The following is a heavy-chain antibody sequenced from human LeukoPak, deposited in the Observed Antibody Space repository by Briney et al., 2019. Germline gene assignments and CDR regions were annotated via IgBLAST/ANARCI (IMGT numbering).Heavy chain of an antibody. CDR1: GFTFSSYG. V-gene: IGHV3-30*18. CDR2: ISYDGSNK. J-gene: IGHJ6*02. Sequence: GGSLRLSCAASGFTFSSYGMHWVRQAPGKGLEWVAVISYDGSNKYYADSVKGRFTISRDNSKNTLYLQMNSLRAEDTAVYYCAKDQRAVAGGYYYGMDVWGQGTTVTVSS. CDR3: AKDQRAVAGGYYYGMDV. D-gene: IGHD6-19*01.